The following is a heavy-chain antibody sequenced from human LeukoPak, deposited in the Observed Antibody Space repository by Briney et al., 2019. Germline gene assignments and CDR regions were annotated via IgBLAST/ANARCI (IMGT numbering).Heavy chain of an antibody. CDR2: SIPIFGTA. J-gene: IGHJ4*02. CDR3: ARGLGGGSGYHTSDY. Sequence: SVKVSCKASGYTFTGYYMHWVRQAPGQGLEWMGESIPIFGTANYAQKFQGRVTITADKSTSTAYMELSSLRSEDTAVYYCARGLGGGSGYHTSDYWGQGTLVTVSS. CDR1: GYTFTGYY. D-gene: IGHD3-3*01. V-gene: IGHV1-69*06.